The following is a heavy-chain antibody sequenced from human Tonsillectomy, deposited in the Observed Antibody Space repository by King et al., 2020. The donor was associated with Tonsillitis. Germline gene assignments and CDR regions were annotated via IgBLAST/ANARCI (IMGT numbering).Heavy chain of an antibody. CDR1: GGTLSSYA. V-gene: IGHV1-69*04. Sequence: QLVQSGAEVKKPGSSVKVSCKASGGTLSSYAISWVRQSPGQGLEWMGKIIPILGIANYAQKFQGRVTITADKSTSTAYMELSSLRSEDTAVYYCASGTTVGWYFDLWGRGTLVTVSS. D-gene: IGHD4-23*01. CDR2: IIPILGIA. J-gene: IGHJ2*01. CDR3: ASGTTVGWYFDL.